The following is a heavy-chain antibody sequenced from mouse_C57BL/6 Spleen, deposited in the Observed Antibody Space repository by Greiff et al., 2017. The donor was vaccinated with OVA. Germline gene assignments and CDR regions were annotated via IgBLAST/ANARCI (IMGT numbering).Heavy chain of an antibody. V-gene: IGHV6-3*01. CDR3: TAGLNYAMDY. CDR2: IRLKSDNYAT. J-gene: IGHJ4*01. CDR1: GFTFSNYW. Sequence: EVKLQESGGGLVQPGGSMKLSCVASGFTFSNYWMNWVRQSPEKGLEWVAQIRLKSDNYATHYAESVKGRFTISRDDSKSSVYLQMNNLRAEDTGIYYCTAGLNYAMDYWGQGTSVTVSS.